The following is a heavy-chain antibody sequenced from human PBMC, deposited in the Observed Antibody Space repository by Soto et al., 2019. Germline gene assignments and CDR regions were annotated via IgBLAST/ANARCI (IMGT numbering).Heavy chain of an antibody. CDR1: GYSFTSYW. CDR2: IYPGDSDT. Sequence: PGASLKISCKGSGYSFTSYWIGWVRQKPGKGLEWMGIIYPGDSDTRYSPSFQGQVTISAGKSISTAYLQWSSLRASDTAMYYCARHNIGSGWYGGASTGPLQVYHYGMDVWGQGTTVTVSS. J-gene: IGHJ6*02. CDR3: ARHNIGSGWYGGASTGPLQVYHYGMDV. V-gene: IGHV5-51*01. D-gene: IGHD6-19*01.